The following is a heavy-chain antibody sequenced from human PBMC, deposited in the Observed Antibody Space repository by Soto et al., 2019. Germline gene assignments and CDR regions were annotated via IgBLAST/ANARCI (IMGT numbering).Heavy chain of an antibody. V-gene: IGHV3-30*04. D-gene: IGHD2-15*01. CDR2: ISYDGSNS. CDR1: ASTFSNYI. CDR3: AGGDNYYALGV. J-gene: IGHJ6*02. Sequence: QLQLVESGGGVVQPGRSLRLSCAASASTFSNYIMHWVRQAPGKGLEWVAFISYDGSNSNYADFVKGRFTISRDNPKNMLYLQLSSLRPDDTAVYYCAGGDNYYALGVWGQGTTVTVSS.